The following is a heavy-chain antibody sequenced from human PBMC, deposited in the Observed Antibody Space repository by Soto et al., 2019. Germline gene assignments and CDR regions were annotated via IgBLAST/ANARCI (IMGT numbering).Heavy chain of an antibody. V-gene: IGHV4-34*01. J-gene: IGHJ6*02. CDR1: GVSIRSYC. CDR2: INHSGST. D-gene: IGHD3-10*01. Sequence: PSETLSLTCTVSGVSIRSYCWTWIRQPPGEGLEWIGEINHSGSTNYNPSLKSRVTISVDTSKNQFSLKLSSVTAADTAVYYCASIALLPYYYYYGMDVWGQGTTVTVSS. CDR3: ASIALLPYYYYYGMDV.